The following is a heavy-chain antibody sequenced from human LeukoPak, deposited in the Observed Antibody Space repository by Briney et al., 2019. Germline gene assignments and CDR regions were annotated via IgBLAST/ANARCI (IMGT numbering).Heavy chain of an antibody. CDR3: AKTPTALVRGGYYFDS. CDR2: INHSGST. D-gene: IGHD6-6*01. Sequence: PSETLSLTCAVYGGSFSDYYWNWIRQSPGKGLEWIGEINHSGSTNYNPSLKTRVTISVDTSKNQFSLKLNSVTVADTAVYFCAKTPTALVRGGYYFDSWGRGTLVTVSS. V-gene: IGHV4-34*01. J-gene: IGHJ4*02. CDR1: GGSFSDYY.